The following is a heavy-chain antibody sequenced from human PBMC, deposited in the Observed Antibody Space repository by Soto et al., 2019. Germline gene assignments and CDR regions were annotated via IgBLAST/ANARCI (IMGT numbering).Heavy chain of an antibody. CDR3: ASNYGEIYDFHI. CDR1: GGPFNNHA. Sequence: QVQLVQSGAEVKKPGSSVKVSCKTSGGPFNNHAINWVRQAPGQGLEWVGLVIPTLATADYAQKFQGRVTMTADEGTNTAFLELTSLRSHDPCVYYCASNYGEIYDFHISRQGTFVTVSS. V-gene: IGHV1-69*01. D-gene: IGHD4-17*01. J-gene: IGHJ3*02. CDR2: VIPTLATA.